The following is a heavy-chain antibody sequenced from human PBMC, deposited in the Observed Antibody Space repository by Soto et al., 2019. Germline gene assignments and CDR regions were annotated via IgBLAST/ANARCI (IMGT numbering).Heavy chain of an antibody. CDR2: IIPILGIA. V-gene: IGHV1-69*02. D-gene: IGHD5-12*01. Sequence: QVQLVQSGAEVKKPGSSVKVSCKASGGTFSSYTISWVRQAPGQGLEWMGRIIPILGIANYAQKFQGRVTITADKSTSTAYMELSSLRSEDTAVYYCARAPRRDGYPFAPWGQGTLVTVSS. J-gene: IGHJ5*02. CDR1: GGTFSSYT. CDR3: ARAPRRDGYPFAP.